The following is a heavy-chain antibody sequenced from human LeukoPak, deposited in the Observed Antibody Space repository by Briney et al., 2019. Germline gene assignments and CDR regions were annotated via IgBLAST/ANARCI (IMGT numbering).Heavy chain of an antibody. V-gene: IGHV4-59*01. CDR3: ARAEDKYYFDY. Sequence: PSETLSLTCTVSGGSISRYYWSWIRQPPARGLEWIAYIYYSGSTNYNPSLKSRVTISVDTSKNQFSLKLSSVTAADTAVYYCARAEDKYYFDYWGQGTLVTVSS. CDR2: IYYSGST. J-gene: IGHJ4*02. CDR1: GGSISRYY.